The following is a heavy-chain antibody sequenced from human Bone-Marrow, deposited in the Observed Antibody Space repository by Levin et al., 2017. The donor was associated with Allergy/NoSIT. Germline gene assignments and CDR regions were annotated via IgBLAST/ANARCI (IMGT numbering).Heavy chain of an antibody. J-gene: IGHJ4*02. D-gene: IGHD6-13*01. V-gene: IGHV5-10-1*01. CDR1: GYSFTSYW. CDR2: IDPSDSYT. CDR3: ARLNTRAAPPME. Sequence: KVSCKGSGYSFTSYWISWVRQMPGKGLEWMGRIDPSDSYTNYSPSFQGHVTISADKSISTAYLQWSSLKASDTAMYYCARLNTRAAPPMEWGQGTLVTVSS.